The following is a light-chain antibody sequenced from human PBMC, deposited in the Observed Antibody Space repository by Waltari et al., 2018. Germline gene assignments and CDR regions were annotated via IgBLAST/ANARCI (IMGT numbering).Light chain of an antibody. V-gene: IGKV1-39*01. CDR2: GAS. J-gene: IGKJ2*01. CDR3: QQTYGLPPYT. Sequence: EIQMTQSPSSLSASVGDRVTITCRTSQTVSKYLNWYQLKPGKAPNLLIYGASSLQSGVPSRFSGSASGTVFTLTISSLQPEDSATYYCQQTYGLPPYTFGQGTKLEI. CDR1: QTVSKY.